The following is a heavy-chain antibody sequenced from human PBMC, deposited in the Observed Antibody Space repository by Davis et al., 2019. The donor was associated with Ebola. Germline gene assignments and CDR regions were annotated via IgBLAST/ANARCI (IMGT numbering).Heavy chain of an antibody. CDR1: GGSISSSSYY. CDR2: IYWDDDE. V-gene: IGHV2-5*02. J-gene: IGHJ4*02. D-gene: IGHD1-14*01. CDR3: AHNSQLSGPTFDY. Sequence: TLSLTCTVSGGSISSSSYYWGWIRQPPGKALEWLALIYWDDDERYKPSLKNRLTITKDTSKNQVVFTMTNMDPVDTATYYCAHNSQLSGPTFDYWGQGTLVTVSS.